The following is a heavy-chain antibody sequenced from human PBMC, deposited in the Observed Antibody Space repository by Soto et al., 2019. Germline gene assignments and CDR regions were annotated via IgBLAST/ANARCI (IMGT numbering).Heavy chain of an antibody. CDR2: ISGSGGST. Sequence: GGSLRLSCAASGFTFSSYAMSWVRQAPGKGLEWVSAISGSGGSTYYADSVKGRFTISRDNSKNTLYLQMNSLRAEDTAVYYCAKDLRGSSGYRRGAFDIWGQGTMVTVSS. CDR1: GFTFSSYA. D-gene: IGHD6-19*01. V-gene: IGHV3-23*01. CDR3: AKDLRGSSGYRRGAFDI. J-gene: IGHJ3*02.